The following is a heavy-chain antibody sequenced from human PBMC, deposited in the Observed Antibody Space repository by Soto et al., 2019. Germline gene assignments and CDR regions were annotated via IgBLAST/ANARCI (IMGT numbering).Heavy chain of an antibody. D-gene: IGHD2-2*01. V-gene: IGHV3-7*04. CDR2: IKQDGSEK. CDR1: GFTFSSYW. J-gene: IGHJ4*02. Sequence: GGSLRLSCAASGFTFSSYWMSWVRQAPGKGLEWVANIKQDGSEKYYVDSVKGRFTISRDNAKNSLYLQMNSLRAEDTAVYYCARAERVGVVPAASFFWNYYFDYWGQGTLVTVSS. CDR3: ARAERVGVVPAASFFWNYYFDY.